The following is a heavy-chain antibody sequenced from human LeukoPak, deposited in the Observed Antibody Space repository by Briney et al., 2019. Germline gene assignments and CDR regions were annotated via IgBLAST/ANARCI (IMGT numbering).Heavy chain of an antibody. Sequence: GESLKISCEGSGYSFASYWIGWVRQMPGKGLEWMGIIYPGDSDTRYSPSFQGQVTISADKSIATAYLQWSSLKASDTAMYYCARGLRYFDWLTPPGYWGQGTLVTVSS. CDR1: GYSFASYW. D-gene: IGHD3-9*01. CDR3: ARGLRYFDWLTPPGY. V-gene: IGHV5-51*01. J-gene: IGHJ4*02. CDR2: IYPGDSDT.